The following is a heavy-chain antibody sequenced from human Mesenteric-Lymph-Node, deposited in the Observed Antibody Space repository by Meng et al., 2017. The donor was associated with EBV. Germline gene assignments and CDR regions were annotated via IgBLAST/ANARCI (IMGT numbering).Heavy chain of an antibody. CDR1: GYSISSDSHY. Sequence: RQGWGPGRVKASEPPSLTCTVSGYSISSDSHYWGWIRQPPGKGLEWIGTIYYSGSTYYNPSLKSRVTVSMDTSKNQFSLKLRSVTATDTAIYYCARHGYQPLLYGYYFDYWGQGTLVTVSS. J-gene: IGHJ4*02. D-gene: IGHD2-2*02. CDR2: IYYSGST. CDR3: ARHGYQPLLYGYYFDY. V-gene: IGHV4-39*01.